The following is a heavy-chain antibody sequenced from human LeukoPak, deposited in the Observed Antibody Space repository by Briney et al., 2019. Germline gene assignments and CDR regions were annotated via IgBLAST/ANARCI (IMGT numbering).Heavy chain of an antibody. D-gene: IGHD3-22*01. V-gene: IGHV4-4*07. Sequence: SSETLSLTCTVSGGSISSYYWSWIRQPAGKGLEWIGRIYTSGSTNYNPSLKSRVTMSVDTSKNQFSLKLSSVTAADTAVYYCARGPRYYYDSSGYYYYYYYMDVWGKGTTVTVSS. CDR2: IYTSGST. CDR1: GGSISSYY. J-gene: IGHJ6*03. CDR3: ARGPRYYYDSSGYYYYYYYMDV.